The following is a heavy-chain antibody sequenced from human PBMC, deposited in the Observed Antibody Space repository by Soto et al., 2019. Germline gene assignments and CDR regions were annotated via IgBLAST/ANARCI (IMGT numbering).Heavy chain of an antibody. CDR1: GFTFSSYG. J-gene: IGHJ6*02. D-gene: IGHD3-3*01. V-gene: IGHV3-30*18. Sequence: GGSLRLSCAASGFTFSSYGMHWVRQAPGKGLEWVAVISYDGSNKYYADSVKGRFTISRDNSKNTLYLQMNSLRAEDTAVYYCAKDRVFADGYYYYGMDVWGQGTTVTVSS. CDR2: ISYDGSNK. CDR3: AKDRVFADGYYYYGMDV.